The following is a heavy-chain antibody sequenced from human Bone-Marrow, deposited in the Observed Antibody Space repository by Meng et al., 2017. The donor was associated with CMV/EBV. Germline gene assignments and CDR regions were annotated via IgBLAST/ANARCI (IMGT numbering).Heavy chain of an antibody. CDR3: ARDDRMITFGGVIVRLDY. V-gene: IGHV1-69*01. CDR2: IIPIFGTA. Sequence: TFGSYAISWVPQAPGQGLEWMGGIIPIFGTANYAQKFQGRVTITADESTSTAYMELSSLRSEDTAVYYCARDDRMITFGGVIVRLDYWGQGTLVTVSS. CDR1: TFGSYA. J-gene: IGHJ4*02. D-gene: IGHD3-16*02.